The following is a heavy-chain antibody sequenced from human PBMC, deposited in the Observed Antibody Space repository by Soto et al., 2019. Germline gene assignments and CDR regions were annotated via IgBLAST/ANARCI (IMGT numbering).Heavy chain of an antibody. V-gene: IGHV3-30*18. CDR3: AKDSRYSSGWYVFDY. CDR2: ISYDGSNK. D-gene: IGHD6-19*01. Sequence: PGGSLRLSCAASGFTFSSYGMHWVRQAPGKGLEWVAVISYDGSNKYYADSVKGRFTISRDNSKNTLYLQMNSLRAEDTAVYYCAKDSRYSSGWYVFDYWGQGTLVTAPQ. J-gene: IGHJ4*02. CDR1: GFTFSSYG.